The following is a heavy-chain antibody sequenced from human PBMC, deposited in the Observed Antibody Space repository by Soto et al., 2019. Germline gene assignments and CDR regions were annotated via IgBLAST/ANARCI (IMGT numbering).Heavy chain of an antibody. CDR1: GFTFRSYG. J-gene: IGHJ3*02. CDR3: AKGGVGSTSNAFDI. CDR2: ISYDGSNK. D-gene: IGHD1-26*01. V-gene: IGHV3-30*18. Sequence: LRLSCAASGFTFRSYGMHWVRQAPGKGLEWVTVISYDGSNKYYADSVKGRFTISRDNSKNTLYLQMHSLRPEDTALYYCAKGGVGSTSNAFDIWGQGTMVTVS.